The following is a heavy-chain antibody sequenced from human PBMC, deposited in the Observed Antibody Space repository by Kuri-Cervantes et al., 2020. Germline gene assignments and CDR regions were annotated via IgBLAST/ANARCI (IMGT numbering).Heavy chain of an antibody. J-gene: IGHJ3*02. CDR1: GFTFSSYS. Sequence: GGSLRLSCAASGFTFSSYSMNWVRQAPGKGLEWVSYISSSSSTIYYADSVKGRFTISRDNAKNSLYLQMNSLRAEDTAVYHCARGGTAVADAFDIWGQGTMVTVSS. CDR2: ISSSSSTI. V-gene: IGHV3-48*01. D-gene: IGHD2-21*02. CDR3: ARGGTAVADAFDI.